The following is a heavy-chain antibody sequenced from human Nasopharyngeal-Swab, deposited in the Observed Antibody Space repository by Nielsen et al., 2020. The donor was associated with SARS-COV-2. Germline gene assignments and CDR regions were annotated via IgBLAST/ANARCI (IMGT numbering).Heavy chain of an antibody. CDR3: ARDSKTGGGYYSLYYYNYYGMDV. CDR2: IKKDGSEK. D-gene: IGHD3-22*01. J-gene: IGHJ6*02. CDR1: GFTFSSYW. V-gene: IGHV3-7*01. Sequence: GESLKISCAASGFTFSSYWMSWVRQAPGKGLEWVANIKKDGSEKYYVDSVTGRFTISRDNAKKSLYLQMNSLRAEDTAVYYCARDSKTGGGYYSLYYYNYYGMDVWGQGTTVTVSS.